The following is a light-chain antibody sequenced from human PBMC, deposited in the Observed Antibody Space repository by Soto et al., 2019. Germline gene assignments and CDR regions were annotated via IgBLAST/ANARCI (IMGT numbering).Light chain of an antibody. Sequence: QAVVTQEPSFSVSPGGTVTLTCGLTSGSVSTTYYPSWYQQTPGQAPRTLIYSTNLRSSGVPDRFSGSILGNKAALTITGAQADDESDYHCMLYMGGGLLVCGGGTKLTVL. V-gene: IGLV8-61*01. CDR3: MLYMGGGLLV. CDR1: SGSVSTTYY. J-gene: IGLJ2*01. CDR2: STN.